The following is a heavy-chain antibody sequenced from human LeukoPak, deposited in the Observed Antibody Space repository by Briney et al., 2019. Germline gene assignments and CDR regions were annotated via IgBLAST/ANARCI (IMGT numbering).Heavy chain of an antibody. CDR1: GFTFSSYG. CDR3: TNLAGMEDY. Sequence: GGSLRLSCAASGFTFSSYGMHWVRQAPGKGLEWVAVISYDGSNKYYADSVKGRFTISRDNSKNTLCLQMNSLRAEDRAVDYCTNLAGMEDYWGQGTLVTVSS. J-gene: IGHJ4*02. CDR2: ISYDGSNK. V-gene: IGHV3-30*18. D-gene: IGHD1-1*01.